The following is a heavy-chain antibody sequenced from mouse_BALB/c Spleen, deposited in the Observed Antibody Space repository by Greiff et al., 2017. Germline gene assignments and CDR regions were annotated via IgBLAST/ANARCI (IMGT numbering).Heavy chain of an antibody. CDR3: ALSSGYYAMDY. V-gene: IGHV14-3*02. J-gene: IGHJ4*01. CDR2: IDPANGNT. CDR1: GFNIKDTY. D-gene: IGHD3-1*01. Sequence: EVKLQESGAELVKPGASVKLSCTASGFNIKDTYMHWVKQRPEQGLEWIGRIDPANGNTKYDPKFQGKATITADTSSNAAYLQLSSLTSEDTAVYYCALSSGYYAMDYWGQGTSVTVSS.